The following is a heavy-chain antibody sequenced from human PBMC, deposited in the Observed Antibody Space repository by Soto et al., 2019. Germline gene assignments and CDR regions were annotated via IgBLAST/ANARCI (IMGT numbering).Heavy chain of an antibody. D-gene: IGHD3-9*01. V-gene: IGHV3-21*01. CDR3: ARNHDTYYDILTGYSLGYYGMDV. Sequence: GGSLRLSCAASGFTFSSYSMNWVRQAPGKGLEWVSSISSSSSYIYYADSVKGRFTISRDNAKNSLYLQMNSLRAEDTAVYYCARNHDTYYDILTGYSLGYYGMDVWGQGTTVTVSS. CDR2: ISSSSSYI. CDR1: GFTFSSYS. J-gene: IGHJ6*02.